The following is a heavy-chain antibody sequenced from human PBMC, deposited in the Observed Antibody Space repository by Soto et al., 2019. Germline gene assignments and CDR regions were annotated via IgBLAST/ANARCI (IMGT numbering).Heavy chain of an antibody. V-gene: IGHV3-74*01. D-gene: IGHD5-12*01. CDR2: INGDGRGT. Sequence: GGSMRLSCAATGFTLSNFSMQWVRQAQRKGREWVSRINGDGRGTHYADSVRGRFTSSRDNAKNTLFLQFDSLRAEDTAVYYCVKVLARGVGVPRFYFDSWGQGTLVTVS. CDR1: GFTLSNFS. CDR3: VKVLARGVGVPRFYFDS. J-gene: IGHJ4*02.